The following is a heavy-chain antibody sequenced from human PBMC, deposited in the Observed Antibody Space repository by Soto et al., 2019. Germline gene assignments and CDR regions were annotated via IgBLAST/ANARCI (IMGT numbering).Heavy chain of an antibody. J-gene: IGHJ4*02. Sequence: GGSLRLSCTASGFTFGDYAMSWFRQAPGKGLEWVGFIRSKAYGGTKEYAASVKGIFTNSSEDSKSIADLQMNSLKTEDTAVYYCTRASWGRIAVAGTDYWGQGTLVTVSS. D-gene: IGHD6-19*01. CDR3: TRASWGRIAVAGTDY. CDR1: GFTFGDYA. V-gene: IGHV3-49*03. CDR2: IRSKAYGGTK.